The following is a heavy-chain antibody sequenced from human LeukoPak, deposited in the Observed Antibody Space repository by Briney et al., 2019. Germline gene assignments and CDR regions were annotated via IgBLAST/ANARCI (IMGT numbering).Heavy chain of an antibody. CDR1: GGSISSYY. V-gene: IGHV4-59*01. D-gene: IGHD3-16*01. Sequence: SETLSLTCTVSGGSISSYYWSWIRQPPGKGLEWIGYIYYSGSTNYNPSLKSRVTISVDTSKNQFSLKLSSVTAADTAVYYCARDLGDYYMDVWGKGTTVTVSS. CDR2: IYYSGST. CDR3: ARDLGDYYMDV. J-gene: IGHJ6*03.